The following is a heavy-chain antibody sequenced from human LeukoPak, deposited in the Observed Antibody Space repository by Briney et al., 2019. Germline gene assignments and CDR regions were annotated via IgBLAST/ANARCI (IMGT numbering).Heavy chain of an antibody. CDR2: INHSGST. CDR3: ARASCSSTSCSRGWYFDL. CDR1: GGSFSGYY. J-gene: IGHJ2*01. D-gene: IGHD2-2*01. V-gene: IGHV4-34*01. Sequence: SETLSLTCAVYGGSFSGYYWSWIPQPPGKGLEWIGEINHSGSTNYNPSLKSRVTISVDTSKNQFSLKLSSVTAADTAVYYCARASCSSTSCSRGWYFDLWGRGTLVTVSS.